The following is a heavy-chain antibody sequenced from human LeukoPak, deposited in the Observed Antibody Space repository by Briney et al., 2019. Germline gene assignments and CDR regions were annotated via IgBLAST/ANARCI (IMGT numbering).Heavy chain of an antibody. Sequence: ASVKVSCKASGYTFTGYYMHWVRQAPGQGLEWMGWINPNSGGTNYAQKFQGRVTMTEDTSTDTAYMELSSLRSEDTAVYYCATNRPLSRWERYYYGSGSYDYYYGMDVWGQGTTVTVSS. CDR1: GYTFTGYY. D-gene: IGHD3-10*01. V-gene: IGHV1-2*02. CDR2: INPNSGGT. J-gene: IGHJ6*02. CDR3: ATNRPLSRWERYYYGSGSYDYYYGMDV.